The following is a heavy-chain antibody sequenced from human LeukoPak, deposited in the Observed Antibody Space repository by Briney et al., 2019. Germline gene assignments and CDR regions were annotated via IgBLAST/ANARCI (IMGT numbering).Heavy chain of an antibody. CDR1: GFTFNRHG. CDR3: ARDHAFDY. CDR2: ISPSGDIL. V-gene: IGHV3-23*01. J-gene: IGHJ4*02. Sequence: PGGSLRLSCAASGFTFNRHGMNWVRQAPGKGLEWVSGISPSGDILYYADSVKGQFTISRDNFKNTVSLQMNSLRAEDTAVYYCARDHAFDYWGQGTLVTVSS.